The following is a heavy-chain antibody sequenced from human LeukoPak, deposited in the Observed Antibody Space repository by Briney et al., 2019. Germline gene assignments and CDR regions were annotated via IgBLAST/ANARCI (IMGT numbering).Heavy chain of an antibody. CDR2: ISGSGGST. J-gene: IGHJ4*02. Sequence: QPGGSLRLSCAASGFTFSSYAMSWVRQAPGKGPEWVSAISGSGGSTYYADSVKGRFTISRDNSKNTLYLQMNSLRAEDTAVYYCAERLSVLRWYSSSSLRDYWGQGTLVTVSS. D-gene: IGHD6-6*01. CDR3: AERLSVLRWYSSSSLRDY. CDR1: GFTFSSYA. V-gene: IGHV3-23*01.